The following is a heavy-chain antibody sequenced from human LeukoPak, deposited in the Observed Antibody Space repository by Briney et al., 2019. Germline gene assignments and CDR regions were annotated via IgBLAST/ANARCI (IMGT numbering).Heavy chain of an antibody. CDR1: GGSISSSSYY. V-gene: IGHV4-39*07. CDR3: ARDPIVVPAAIGFDY. D-gene: IGHD2-2*01. Sequence: SDTLSLTCTVSGGSISSSSYYWGWIRQPPGKGLEWIGSIYYSGSTYYNPSLKSRVTISVDTSKNQFSLKLSSVTAADTAVYYCARDPIVVPAAIGFDYWGQGTLVTVSS. J-gene: IGHJ4*02. CDR2: IYYSGST.